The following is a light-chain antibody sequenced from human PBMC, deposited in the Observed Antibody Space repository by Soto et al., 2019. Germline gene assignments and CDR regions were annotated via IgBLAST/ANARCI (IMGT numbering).Light chain of an antibody. CDR3: HQYYSSIT. J-gene: IGKJ4*01. V-gene: IGKV3-20*01. CDR1: QDVDNNF. Sequence: EVVLTQSPGTLSLSPGEGATLSCRASQDVDNNFLAWYQQRPGQAPRLLIYATSRRATGIPDRFSGSGSGTYFTLTISRVGPEDIEVYFCHQYYSSITFGGGTKVEV. CDR2: ATS.